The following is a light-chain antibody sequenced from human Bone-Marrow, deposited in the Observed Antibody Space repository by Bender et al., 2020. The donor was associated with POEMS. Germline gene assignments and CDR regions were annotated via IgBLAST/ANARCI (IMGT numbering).Light chain of an antibody. CDR3: SSFAGSNNWV. J-gene: IGLJ3*02. CDR2: EVS. V-gene: IGLV2-23*02. Sequence: QSALTQPASVSGSPEQSITISCTGTSSDVGTYNLVSWYQQHPGKAPKLMIYEVSERPSGVSNRFSGSKSGNTASLTISGLQPDDEADYYCSSFAGSNNWVFGGGTKLTVL. CDR1: SSDVGTYNL.